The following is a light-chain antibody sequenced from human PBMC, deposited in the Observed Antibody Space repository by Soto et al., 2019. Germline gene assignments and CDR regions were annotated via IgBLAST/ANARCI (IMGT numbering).Light chain of an antibody. CDR3: QQYNQWPLA. J-gene: IGKJ4*01. CDR2: SAS. Sequence: EMVVTQSPATLSVSPGEGASLFCRASQSINIHLAWYQQKPGQPPRLLIHSASTRATGVPDRFSGSGSETEFTLTISSLQSEDFAVYYCQQYNQWPLAFGGGTRVEIK. V-gene: IGKV3-15*01. CDR1: QSINIH.